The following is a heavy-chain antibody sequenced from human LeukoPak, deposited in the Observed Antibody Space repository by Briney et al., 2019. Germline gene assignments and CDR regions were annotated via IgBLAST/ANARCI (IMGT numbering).Heavy chain of an antibody. CDR3: AKDRGWYDY. CDR1: GFTFDDYA. V-gene: IGHV3-43*02. J-gene: IGHJ4*02. Sequence: GGSLRLSCAASGFTFDDYAMHWVRQAPGKGLEWVSLISGDGGSTYYADSVKGRFTISRDNSKNSPYLQMNSLRTEDTALYHCAKDRGWYDYWGQGTLVTVSS. CDR2: ISGDGGST. D-gene: IGHD6-19*01.